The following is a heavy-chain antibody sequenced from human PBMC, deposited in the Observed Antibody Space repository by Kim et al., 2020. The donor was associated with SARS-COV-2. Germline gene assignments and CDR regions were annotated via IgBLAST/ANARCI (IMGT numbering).Heavy chain of an antibody. D-gene: IGHD4-17*01. CDR2: ISHDGTST. Sequence: GGSLRLSCAASGFTVSSYWMHWVRHAPGKGLVWVSRISHDGTSTYYADSVKGRFTISRDSATNILFLQMSGLRVEDTGVYYCARGKGPYGRFDPWDQGT. CDR3: ARGKGPYGRFDP. CDR1: GFTVSSYW. J-gene: IGHJ5*02. V-gene: IGHV3-74*01.